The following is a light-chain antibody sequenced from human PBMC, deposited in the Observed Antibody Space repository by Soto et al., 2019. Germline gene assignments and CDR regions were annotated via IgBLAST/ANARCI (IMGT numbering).Light chain of an antibody. V-gene: IGKV3-20*01. Sequence: EMVRRQSPSTLSLSPGGRATDAARARQSISDTVAWSQQKPGRAPRLLVHGASTRATGTPDRFSGSGYVTDFSLTIARLEPEDFAVYFCRQDGTFLSISFGHGALPEI. CDR3: RQDGTFLSIS. CDR1: QSISDT. CDR2: GAS. J-gene: IGKJ5*01.